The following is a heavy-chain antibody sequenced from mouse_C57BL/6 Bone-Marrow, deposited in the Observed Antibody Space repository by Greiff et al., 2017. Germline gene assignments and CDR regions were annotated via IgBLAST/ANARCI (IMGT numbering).Heavy chain of an antibody. CDR1: GFTFSSYG. D-gene: IGHD1-1*01. V-gene: IGHV5-6*01. CDR3: ARQPSGVVADYYAMDY. CDR2: ISSGGSYT. Sequence: EVNVVESGGDLVKPGGSLKLSCAASGFTFSSYGMSWVRQTPDKRLEWVATISSGGSYTYYPDSVKGRFTISRDNAKNTLYLQMSSLKSEDTAMYYCARQPSGVVADYYAMDYWGQGTSVTVSS. J-gene: IGHJ4*01.